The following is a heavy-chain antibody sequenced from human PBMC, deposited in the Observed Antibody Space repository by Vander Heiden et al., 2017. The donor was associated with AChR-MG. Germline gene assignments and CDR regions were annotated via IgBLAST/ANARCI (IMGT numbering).Heavy chain of an antibody. CDR1: GFTFSGYG. CDR2: IRSDGSAT. D-gene: IGHD2-2*01. J-gene: IGHJ4*02. V-gene: IGHV3-30*02. CDR3: ALGPSGDAAAFDN. Sequence: QVQLVESGGGVVQPGGSLTLACPASGFTFSGYGMHWARQAPGKGLEWLAYIRSDGSATDYADSVKGRFTISRDNSKNTLSLQINSLRPEDTAVYYCALGPSGDAAAFDNWGQGTLVTVSS.